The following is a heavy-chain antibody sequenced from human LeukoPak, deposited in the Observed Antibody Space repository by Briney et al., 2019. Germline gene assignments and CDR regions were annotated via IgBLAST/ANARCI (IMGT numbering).Heavy chain of an antibody. Sequence: ASVKVSCKASGGTFSSYAISWVRQAPGQGLEWMGGIIPIFGTANYAQKFQGRVTITADKSTSTAYMELSSLRSEDTAVYYCARVGGGGYGDYVSVLGYWGQGTLVTVSS. V-gene: IGHV1-69*06. D-gene: IGHD4-17*01. CDR1: GGTFSSYA. CDR3: ARVGGGGYGDYVSVLGY. CDR2: IIPIFGTA. J-gene: IGHJ4*02.